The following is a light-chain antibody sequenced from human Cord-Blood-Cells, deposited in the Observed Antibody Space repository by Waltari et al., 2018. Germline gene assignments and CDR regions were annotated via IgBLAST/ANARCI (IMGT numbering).Light chain of an antibody. CDR1: SSDVGGYNY. Sequence: QSALTQPPSASGSPGQSVHISCTGTSSDVGGYNYVYGYQQHPGKAPKLMIYEVSKRPSGVPDRFSGSKSGNTASLTVSGLQAEDEADYYCSSYAGSNNVVFGGGTKLTVL. CDR3: SSYAGSNNVV. CDR2: EVS. J-gene: IGLJ2*01. V-gene: IGLV2-8*01.